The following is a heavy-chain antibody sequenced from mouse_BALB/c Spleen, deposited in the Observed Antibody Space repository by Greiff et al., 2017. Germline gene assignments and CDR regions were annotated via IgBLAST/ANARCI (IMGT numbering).Heavy chain of an antibody. CDR2: IWSGGST. Sequence: VQLQQSGPGLVQPSQSLSITCTVSGFSLTSYGVHWVRQSPGKGLEWLGVIWSGGSTDYNAAFISSLSISKDNSTGQVFFKMNSLQANDTAIYYCASPSYYDGSAFAYWGQGTRVTVAA. CDR1: GFSLTSYG. V-gene: IGHV2-2*02. CDR3: ASPSYYDGSAFAY. J-gene: IGHJ3*01. D-gene: IGHD1-1*01.